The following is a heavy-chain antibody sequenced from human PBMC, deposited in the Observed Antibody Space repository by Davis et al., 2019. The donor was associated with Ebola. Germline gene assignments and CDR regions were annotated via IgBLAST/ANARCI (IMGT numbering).Heavy chain of an antibody. CDR3: IAGTSVDY. CDR1: GFTFSGSA. D-gene: IGHD6-13*01. CDR2: IRSKANSYAT. Sequence: GESLKISCAASGFTFSGSAIHWVRQASGKGLEWVGRIRSKANSYATAYAASVKGRFTISRDDSKNTAYLQMNSLKTEDTAVYYCIAGTSVDYWGQGTLVTVSS. V-gene: IGHV3-73*01. J-gene: IGHJ4*02.